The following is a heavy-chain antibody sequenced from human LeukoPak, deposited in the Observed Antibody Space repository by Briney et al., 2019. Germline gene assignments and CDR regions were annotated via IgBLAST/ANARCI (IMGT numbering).Heavy chain of an antibody. CDR2: ISGSGGST. J-gene: IGHJ4*02. Sequence: PGGSLRLSCAASGFTFSSYAMSWVRQAPGKGLEWVSAISGSGGSTYYADSVKGRFTISRDNSKNTLYLQMNSLRAEDTAVYFCVRDWEWSFDYWGREPWSPSPQ. CDR3: VRDWEWSFDY. D-gene: IGHD3-3*01. V-gene: IGHV3-23*01. CDR1: GFTFSSYA.